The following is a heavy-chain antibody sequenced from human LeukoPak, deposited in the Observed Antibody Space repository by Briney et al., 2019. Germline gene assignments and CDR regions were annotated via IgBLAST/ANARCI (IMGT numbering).Heavy chain of an antibody. CDR1: GFTSSSYW. CDR2: IKQDGSQK. CDR3: ARENDGFDL. J-gene: IGHJ3*01. V-gene: IGHV3-7*04. Sequence: PRGSLRLSCAASGFTSSSYWMSWIRQAPGKGLEWVANIKQDGSQKYYMDSVKGRITISRDNDKNSVDLQMNSLRAEDTAVYYCARENDGFDLWGQGTMVTVSS.